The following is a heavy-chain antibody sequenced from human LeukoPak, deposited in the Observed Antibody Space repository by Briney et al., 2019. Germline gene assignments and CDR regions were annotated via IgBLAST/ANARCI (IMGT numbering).Heavy chain of an antibody. Sequence: ASVKVSRKASGYTFTGYYMHWVRQAPGQGGEWLGWINPNSGGTNYAQKFQGRVTMTRDTSISTAYMELSRLRSDDTAVYYCARDRGAAASYYYMDVWGKGTTVTVSS. CDR2: INPNSGGT. J-gene: IGHJ6*03. CDR1: GYTFTGYY. V-gene: IGHV1-2*02. D-gene: IGHD6-13*01. CDR3: ARDRGAAASYYYMDV.